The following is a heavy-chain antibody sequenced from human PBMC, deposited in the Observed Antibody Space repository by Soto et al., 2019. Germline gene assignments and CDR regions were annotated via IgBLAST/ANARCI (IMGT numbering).Heavy chain of an antibody. CDR3: ARLIGAYSGYDYYYSYCMDV. CDR2: ISSSSSYI. CDR1: GFTFSSYS. D-gene: IGHD5-12*01. V-gene: IGHV3-21*01. Sequence: GGSLRISCAASGFTFSSYSMNWVRQAPGKGLEWVSSISSSSSYIYYADSVKGRFTISRDNAKDSLYLQMNSLRAEDTAGYYCARLIGAYSGYDYYYSYCMDVWGEGTTVTVSS. J-gene: IGHJ6*04.